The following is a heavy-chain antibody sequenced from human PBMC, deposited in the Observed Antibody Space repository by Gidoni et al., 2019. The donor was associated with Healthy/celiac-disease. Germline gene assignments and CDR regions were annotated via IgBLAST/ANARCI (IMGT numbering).Heavy chain of an antibody. J-gene: IGHJ4*02. D-gene: IGHD6-13*01. V-gene: IGHV3-23*01. CDR1: AFNFSSYA. CDR3: AKWSGAAGD. CDR2: ISGSGGST. Sequence: EVQLLESGGGLVQPGGSLSLSCAASAFNFSSYAMSWVRQAPGKGLEWCSAISGSGGSTYYADSLKGRCTISRDNSKNTLYLQMNSLRAEDTAVYYCAKWSGAAGDWGQGTLVTVSS.